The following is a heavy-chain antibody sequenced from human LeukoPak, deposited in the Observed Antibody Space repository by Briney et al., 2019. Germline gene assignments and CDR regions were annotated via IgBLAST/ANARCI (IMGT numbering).Heavy chain of an antibody. J-gene: IGHJ4*02. CDR3: AKVAVVQCCDYYVDH. D-gene: IGHD4-17*01. V-gene: IGHV3-30*18. CDR2: ITYDESEK. CDR1: GFTFSSYS. Sequence: GRSLRLSCAASGFTFSSYSMHWVHQAPGKGLEWLAVITYDESEKYSADFVKGRFTISRDNSKNTVSLQMDSLTTEDTAVYYCAKVAVVQCCDYYVDHWGQGTLVIVSS.